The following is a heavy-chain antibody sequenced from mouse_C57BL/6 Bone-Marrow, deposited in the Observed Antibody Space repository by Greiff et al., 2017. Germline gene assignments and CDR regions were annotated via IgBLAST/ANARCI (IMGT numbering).Heavy chain of an antibody. CDR2: ISYSGST. V-gene: IGHV3-2*02. CDR1: GYSITSDYA. J-gene: IGHJ3*01. Sequence: EVKVEESGPGLVKPSQSLSLTCTVTGYSITSDYAWNWIRQFPGNKLEWMGYISYSGSTSYNPSLKSRISITRDTSKNQFFLQLNSVTTEDTATYYCAREYGNYGGFAYWGQGTLVTVSA. D-gene: IGHD2-10*02. CDR3: AREYGNYGGFAY.